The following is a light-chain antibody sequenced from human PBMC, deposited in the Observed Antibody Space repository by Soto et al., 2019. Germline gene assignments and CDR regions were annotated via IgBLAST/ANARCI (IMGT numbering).Light chain of an antibody. CDR3: SSYTSSSTYVV. J-gene: IGLJ2*01. CDR1: SSDVGSYNR. CDR2: EVS. Sequence: QSALTQPPSVSGSPGQSVTISCTGTSSDVGSYNRVSWYHQPPGTAPKLMIYEVSNRPSGVPDRFSGSKSGNTASLTISGLQAEDEADYYCSSYTSSSTYVVFGGGTQLTVL. V-gene: IGLV2-18*02.